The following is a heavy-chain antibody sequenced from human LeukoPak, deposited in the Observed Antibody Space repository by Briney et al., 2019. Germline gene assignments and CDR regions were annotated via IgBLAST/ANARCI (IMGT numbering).Heavy chain of an antibody. D-gene: IGHD3-10*01. V-gene: IGHV3-30*18. Sequence: GRSLRLSCAASGFTFRNYGMHWVRQAPGKGLEWVAVISSDGIYKYYPDSVKGRFTISRDNSKNTLYLQMNSLRADDTAVYFCAKDGLWFGDLTYFDYWGQGTLVTVSS. CDR1: GFTFRNYG. J-gene: IGHJ4*02. CDR3: AKDGLWFGDLTYFDY. CDR2: ISSDGIYK.